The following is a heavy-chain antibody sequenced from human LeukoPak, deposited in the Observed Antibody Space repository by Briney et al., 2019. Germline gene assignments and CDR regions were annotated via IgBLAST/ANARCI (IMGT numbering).Heavy chain of an antibody. CDR1: GGTFSSYA. J-gene: IGHJ6*02. D-gene: IGHD3-3*01. Sequence: GASVKVSCKASGGTFSSYAISWVRQAPGQGLEWMGGTIPIFGTANYAQKFQGRVTITADESTSTAYMELSSLRSEDTAVYYCARGKYYDFWSGYYNGFYGMDVWGQGTTVTVSS. V-gene: IGHV1-69*13. CDR3: ARGKYYDFWSGYYNGFYGMDV. CDR2: TIPIFGTA.